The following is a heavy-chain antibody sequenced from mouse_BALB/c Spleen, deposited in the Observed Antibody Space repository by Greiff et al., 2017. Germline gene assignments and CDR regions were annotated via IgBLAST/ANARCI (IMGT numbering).Heavy chain of an antibody. J-gene: IGHJ1*01. CDR1: GYSITSDYA. Sequence: EVQLQQSGPGLVKPSQSLSLTCTVTGYSITSDYAWNWIRQFPGNKLEWMGYISYSGSTSYNPSLKSRISITRDTSKNQFFLQLNSVTTEDTATYYCAYYYGSSYWYFDVWGAGTTVTVSS. CDR3: AYYYGSSYWYFDV. D-gene: IGHD1-1*01. CDR2: ISYSGST. V-gene: IGHV3-2*02.